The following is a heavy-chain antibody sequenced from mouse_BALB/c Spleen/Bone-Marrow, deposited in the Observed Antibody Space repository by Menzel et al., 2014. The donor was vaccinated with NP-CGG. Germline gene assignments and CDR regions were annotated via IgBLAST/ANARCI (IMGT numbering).Heavy chain of an antibody. CDR1: GISITTGNYR. CDR3: ARXGNYAMDY. Sequence: XSXPGLVKPSQTVSLTCTVTGISITTGNYRWSWIRQFPGNKLEWIGYIYYSGTITYNPSLTSRTTITRDTSKNQFFLEMNSLTAEDTATYXXARXGNYAMDYWGQGTSVTVSS. J-gene: IGHJ4*01. CDR2: IYYSGTI. V-gene: IGHV3-5*02.